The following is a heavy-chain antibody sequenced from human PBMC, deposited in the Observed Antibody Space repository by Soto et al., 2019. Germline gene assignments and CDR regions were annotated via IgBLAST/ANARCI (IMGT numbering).Heavy chain of an antibody. D-gene: IGHD5-18*01. CDR3: ASGIQLWLRRINNGYSG. J-gene: IGHJ4*02. V-gene: IGHV1-69*12. Sequence: QVQLVQSGAEVKKPESSVKVSCQAPGGTFSTYAISWVRQAPGQGLEWMGVISPMFGTANYAQRFQDRVTITADESTNTVYMELSSLRSEDTAVYFCASGIQLWLRRINNGYSGWGQGTLVTVSS. CDR2: ISPMFGTA. CDR1: GGTFSTYA.